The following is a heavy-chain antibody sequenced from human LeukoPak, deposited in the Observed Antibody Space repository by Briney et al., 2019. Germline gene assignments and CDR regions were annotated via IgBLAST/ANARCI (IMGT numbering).Heavy chain of an antibody. CDR1: GGSISSYY. J-gene: IGHJ5*02. CDR3: ARGKGTVTTSLDP. D-gene: IGHD4-17*01. CDR2: IYYSGST. V-gene: IGHV4-59*01. Sequence: PSETLSLTCTVSGGSISSYYWSWIRQPPGKGLEWIGYIYYSGSTNYNPSLKSRVTISVDTSKNQFSLKLSSVTAADTAVYYCARGKGTVTTSLDPWGQGTLVTVSS.